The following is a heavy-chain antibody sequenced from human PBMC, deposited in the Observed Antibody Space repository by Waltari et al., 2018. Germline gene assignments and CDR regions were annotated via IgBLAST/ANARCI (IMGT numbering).Heavy chain of an antibody. CDR3: ARIRGVSGSYYSDF. CDR1: GFTFSGYS. D-gene: IGHD3-10*01. CDR2: ISPGGDTI. V-gene: IGHV3-48*04. Sequence: EVKLVESGGGLVQPGGSLRLSCAVSGFTFSGYSLNWVRQAPGKGLGGVSYISPGGDTIYYADSVKGRFTISRDSARNSLYLQMNSLRAEDTAVYYCARIRGVSGSYYSDFWGQGTLVTVSS. J-gene: IGHJ4*02.